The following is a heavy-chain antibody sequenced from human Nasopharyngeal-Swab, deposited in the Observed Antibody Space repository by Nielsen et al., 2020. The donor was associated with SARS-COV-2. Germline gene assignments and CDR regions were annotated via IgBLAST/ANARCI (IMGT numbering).Heavy chain of an antibody. CDR3: ARVAAAGGDV. Sequence: WIRQPPGKGLEWIGYIYYNGSTNYNPSLKSRVTISVDTSKNQFSLKLSSVTAADTAVYYCARVAAAGGDVWGQGTTVTVSS. J-gene: IGHJ6*02. V-gene: IGHV4-59*01. D-gene: IGHD6-13*01. CDR2: IYYNGST.